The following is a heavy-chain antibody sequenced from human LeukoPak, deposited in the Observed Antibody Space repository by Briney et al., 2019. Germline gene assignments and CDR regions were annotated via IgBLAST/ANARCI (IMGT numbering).Heavy chain of an antibody. D-gene: IGHD6-13*01. V-gene: IGHV1-69*05. Sequence: SVKVSRKASGGTFSSYAISWVRQAPGQGLEWMGRIIPIFGTANYAQKFQGRVTITTDESTSTAYMELSSLRSEDTAVYYCASIAAAGTGYYYYMDVWGKGTTVTVSS. CDR2: IIPIFGTA. CDR3: ASIAAAGTGYYYYMDV. J-gene: IGHJ6*03. CDR1: GGTFSSYA.